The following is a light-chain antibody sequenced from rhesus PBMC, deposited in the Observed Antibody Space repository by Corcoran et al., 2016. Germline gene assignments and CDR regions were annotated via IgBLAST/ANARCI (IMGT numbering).Light chain of an antibody. CDR3: QHYYSSPLT. Sequence: DIQMTKSPSSLSASVGDRVTVTCRASQGINKELSWYQQKPGKAPTLLIYAASSWQTGVSSRFRGSGSWTDFTLTISGLQAEDVAVYYCQHYYSSPLTFGQGTKVEIK. J-gene: IGKJ1*01. CDR2: AAS. CDR1: QGINKE. V-gene: IGKV1-94*01.